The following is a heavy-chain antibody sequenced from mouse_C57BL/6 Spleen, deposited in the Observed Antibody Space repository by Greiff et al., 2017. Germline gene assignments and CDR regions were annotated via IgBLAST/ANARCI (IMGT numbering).Heavy chain of an antibody. CDR2: ISSGSSTI. V-gene: IGHV5-17*01. D-gene: IGHD1-3*01. J-gene: IGHJ2*01. Sequence: EVHLVESGGCLVKPGGSLQLSCAASGFTFSDYGMHWVRQAPEKGLEWVAYISSGSSTIYYADTVKGRFTISRDNAKNTLFLQMTSLRSEDTAMYYCARSGNSGNFDYWGQGTTLTVSS. CDR3: ARSGNSGNFDY. CDR1: GFTFSDYG.